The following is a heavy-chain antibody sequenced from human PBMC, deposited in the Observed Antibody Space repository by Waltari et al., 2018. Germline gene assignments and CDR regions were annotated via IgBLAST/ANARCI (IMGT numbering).Heavy chain of an antibody. CDR1: GYPFTGFY. J-gene: IGHJ3*02. CDR2: INPQSGGT. Sequence: QEQLVQSGAEVKKPGASVMVSCTASGYPFTGFYMHWVRQAPGQGLEWMGWINPQSGGTGYAEKFQGRVTMTRDTSISTAYMELSRLTSDDTALYYCVRVGDRGLRNAFHIWGQGTMVTVSS. D-gene: IGHD3-16*01. CDR3: VRVGDRGLRNAFHI. V-gene: IGHV1-2*02.